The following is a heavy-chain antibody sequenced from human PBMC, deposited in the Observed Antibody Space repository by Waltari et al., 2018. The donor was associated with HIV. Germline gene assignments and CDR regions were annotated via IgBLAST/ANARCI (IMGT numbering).Heavy chain of an antibody. V-gene: IGHV3-33*01. CDR1: GFIFRIFA. J-gene: IGHJ4*02. CDR2: IGYDGTKK. Sequence: QVPLVESGGGVVQPGRSLSLSCAAPGFIFRIFAIHWVRQAPGKGLEWVAVIGYDGTKKDFADSVKGRFTISRDNSKNTLYLQMNSLRAEDTAVYYCARDSHYYDSTPFDYWGQGTLVTVSS. CDR3: ARDSHYYDSTPFDY. D-gene: IGHD3-22*01.